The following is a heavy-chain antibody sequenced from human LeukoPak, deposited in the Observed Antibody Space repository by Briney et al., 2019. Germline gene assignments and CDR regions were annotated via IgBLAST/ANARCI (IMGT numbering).Heavy chain of an antibody. CDR3: ARDYGYYYMIDYYYGMDV. J-gene: IGHJ6*02. CDR2: INPSGGST. Sequence: ASVKVSCKASGYTFTSYYMHWVRQAPGQGLEWMGIINPSGGSTSYAQKFQGRVTMTRDTSTSTVYMELSSLRSEDTAVYYFARDYGYYYMIDYYYGMDVWGQGTTVTVSS. D-gene: IGHD3-22*01. V-gene: IGHV1-46*01. CDR1: GYTFTSYY.